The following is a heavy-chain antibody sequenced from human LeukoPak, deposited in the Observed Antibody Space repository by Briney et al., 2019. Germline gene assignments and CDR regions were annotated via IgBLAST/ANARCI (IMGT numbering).Heavy chain of an antibody. V-gene: IGHV4-34*01. CDR1: GGSFSGYY. J-gene: IGHJ3*02. CDR3: ARGGYFDI. CDR2: INHSGST. D-gene: IGHD5-12*01. Sequence: SETLSLTCAVYGGSFSGYYWSWVRQPPGKGLEWIGEINHSGSTNYNPSLKSRVTISVDTSKNQFSLKLSSVTAADTAVYHCARGGYFDIWGQGTMVTVSS.